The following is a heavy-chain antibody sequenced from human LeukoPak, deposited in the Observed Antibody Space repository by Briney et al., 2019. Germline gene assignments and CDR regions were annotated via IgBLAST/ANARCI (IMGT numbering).Heavy chain of an antibody. CDR2: ISGSGGST. Sequence: GGSLRLSCAASGFTFSSYAMSWVRQAPGKGLEWVSAISGSGGSTYYADSVKGRFTISRDNSKNTLYLQMNSLRAEDTAVYYCAKTPGRAVRGAPDYWGQGTLVTVSS. D-gene: IGHD3-10*01. J-gene: IGHJ4*02. V-gene: IGHV3-23*01. CDR1: GFTFSSYA. CDR3: AKTPGRAVRGAPDY.